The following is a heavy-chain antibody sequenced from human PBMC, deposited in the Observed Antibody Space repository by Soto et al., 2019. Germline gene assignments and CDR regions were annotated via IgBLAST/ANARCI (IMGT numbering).Heavy chain of an antibody. CDR3: ARGDPYSDTLRNDAFDI. D-gene: IGHD5-18*01. J-gene: IGHJ3*02. CDR2: IGSDGGNT. Sequence: GSLRLSCAASGFTFSSYAIHWVRQAPGKGLEYVSAIGSDGGNTYYANSVKDRFTISRDNSKNTLYLQMGSLRTEDMAVYYCARGDPYSDTLRNDAFDIWGQGTMVT. V-gene: IGHV3-64*01. CDR1: GFTFSSYA.